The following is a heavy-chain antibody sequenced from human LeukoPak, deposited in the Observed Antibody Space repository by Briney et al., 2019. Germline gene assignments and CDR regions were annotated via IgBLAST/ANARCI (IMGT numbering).Heavy chain of an antibody. CDR2: IYIDGSST. Sequence: PGGSLRLSCVASGFTLSSYWMHWVRQAPGKGLVWVSGIYIDGSSTDYADSVKGRFTISRDNSKNTLYLQMNSLRAEDTAVYYCAKVKTYSSGWYFNYWGQGTLATVSS. V-gene: IGHV3-74*01. D-gene: IGHD6-19*01. J-gene: IGHJ4*02. CDR1: GFTLSSYW. CDR3: AKVKTYSSGWYFNY.